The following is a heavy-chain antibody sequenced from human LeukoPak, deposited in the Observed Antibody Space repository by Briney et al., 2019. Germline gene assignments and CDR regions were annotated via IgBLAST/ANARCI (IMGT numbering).Heavy chain of an antibody. J-gene: IGHJ4*02. CDR2: ISGSGSTI. V-gene: IGHV3-48*03. D-gene: IGHD5-18*01. CDR3: ASRGYSYGYS. CDR1: ASTFSSYE. Sequence: GGSLRLSCAVSASTFSSYEMNWFRQAPGKWLEWVSYISGSGSTIYYADSVKGRFTISRDNAKNALYLQMNSLRAEDTAVYYCASRGYSYGYSWGQGTLVTVSS.